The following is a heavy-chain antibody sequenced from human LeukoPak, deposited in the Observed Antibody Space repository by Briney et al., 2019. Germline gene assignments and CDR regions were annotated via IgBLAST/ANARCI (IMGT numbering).Heavy chain of an antibody. V-gene: IGHV3-23*01. D-gene: IGHD3-22*01. CDR1: GFTFSSYA. CDR3: AKDPGDSSGYFRVFDY. J-gene: IGHJ4*02. Sequence: GGSLRLSCAASGFTFSSYAMSWVRQAPGKGLEWVSAISGSGGSTYYADSVKGRFTISRDNSKNTLYLQMNSLRAEDTAVYYCAKDPGDSSGYFRVFDYWGQGTRVTVSS. CDR2: ISGSGGST.